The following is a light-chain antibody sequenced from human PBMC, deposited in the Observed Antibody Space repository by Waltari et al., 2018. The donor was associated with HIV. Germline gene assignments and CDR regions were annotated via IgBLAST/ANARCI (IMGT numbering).Light chain of an antibody. CDR2: EVT. J-gene: IGLJ1*01. CDR3: CSYAGNPYV. Sequence: QPALTQPASVSGSPGQSITISCTGTSSDVGRYSLVSWYQQHPGKAPKLMIYEVTKRPSGVSNRFSGSKSGNTASLTISGLQAEDEADYYCCSYAGNPYVFGTGTKVTVL. CDR1: SSDVGRYSL. V-gene: IGLV2-23*02.